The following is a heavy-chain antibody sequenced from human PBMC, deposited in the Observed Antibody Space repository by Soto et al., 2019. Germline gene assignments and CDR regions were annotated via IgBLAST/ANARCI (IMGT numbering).Heavy chain of an antibody. CDR1: GGSVSSGSYY. Sequence: PSETLSLTCTVSGGSVSSGSYYWSWIRQPPGKGLEWIGYIYYSGSTNYNPSLKSRVTISVDTSKNQFSLKLSSVTAADTAVYYCARGAVGRYWFDPWGQGTLLTVFS. V-gene: IGHV4-61*01. J-gene: IGHJ5*02. CDR2: IYYSGST. CDR3: ARGAVGRYWFDP. D-gene: IGHD3-10*01.